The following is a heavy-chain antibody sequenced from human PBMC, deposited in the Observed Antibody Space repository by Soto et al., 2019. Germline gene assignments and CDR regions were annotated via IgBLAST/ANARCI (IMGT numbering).Heavy chain of an antibody. V-gene: IGHV4-59*08. CDR1: GCSISSDY. Sequence: SETLSLTCTVSGCSISSDYCSWIRQSPGKGLEWIGVISSRATTNYNPSLKSRAIVSIDTSKNQFSLKLFSVTAADTAVYYCVRHYCDGGNCYQFDHWGQGTPVTVSS. CDR2: ISSRATT. D-gene: IGHD2-15*01. CDR3: VRHYCDGGNCYQFDH. J-gene: IGHJ4*02.